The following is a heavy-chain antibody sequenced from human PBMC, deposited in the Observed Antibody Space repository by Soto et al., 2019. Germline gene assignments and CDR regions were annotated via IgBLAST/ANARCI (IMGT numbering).Heavy chain of an antibody. D-gene: IGHD2-8*02. CDR3: ENSYWPVGNY. CDR1: EFTFSTYW. J-gene: IGHJ4*02. CDR2: IKSDGSGI. Sequence: GGSLRLSCAASEFTFSTYWMHWVRQAPGKGLVWVSRIKSDGSGISYADSVKGRFNISRDYAKNTLYLQMNSLRADDTAVYYCENSYWPVGNYWGQGIPVTV. V-gene: IGHV3-74*01.